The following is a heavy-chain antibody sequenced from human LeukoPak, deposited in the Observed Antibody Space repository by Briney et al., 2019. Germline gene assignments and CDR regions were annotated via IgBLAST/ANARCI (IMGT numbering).Heavy chain of an antibody. CDR3: ARLSDYDILTGFVSWFDP. J-gene: IGHJ5*02. D-gene: IGHD3-9*01. V-gene: IGHV4-59*08. CDR2: IYYSGST. CDR1: GGSISSYY. Sequence: SETLSLTCTVSGGSISSYYWSWIRQPPGEGLEWVGYIYYSGSTNYNPSLKSRVTISVDTSKNQFSLKLSSVTAADTAVYYCARLSDYDILTGFVSWFDPWGQGTLVTVSS.